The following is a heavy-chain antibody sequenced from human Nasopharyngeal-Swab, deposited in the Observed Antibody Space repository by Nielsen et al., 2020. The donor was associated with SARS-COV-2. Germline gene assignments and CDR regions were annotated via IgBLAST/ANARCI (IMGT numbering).Heavy chain of an antibody. V-gene: IGHV3-15*01. J-gene: IGHJ1*01. Sequence: ESLKISCAASGFTFSNAWMVWVRQAPGKGLEWVGRIKNKADGGTTDYAAPVKGRFTISRDDSKNTIYLQMNSLKTEDTAVYYCSWQWLARGYFQHWGQGTLVTVSS. CDR3: SWQWLARGYFQH. CDR1: GFTFSNAW. D-gene: IGHD6-19*01. CDR2: IKNKADGGTT.